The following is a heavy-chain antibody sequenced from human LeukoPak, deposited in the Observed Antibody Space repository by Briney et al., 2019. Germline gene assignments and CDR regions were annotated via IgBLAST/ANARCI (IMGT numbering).Heavy chain of an antibody. CDR3: ARVGCGETMRWLQCPNWLDP. V-gene: IGHV4-59*11. CDR1: GGSISSHY. D-gene: IGHD5-24*01. Sequence: SSETLSLTCTVSGGSISSHYWSWIRQPPGKGLEWIGYVYYSGSTNYNPSLKSRVTISVDTSKNQFSLKLSSVTAADTAVYYCARVGCGETMRWLQCPNWLDPWGQGTLVTVSS. J-gene: IGHJ5*02. CDR2: VYYSGST.